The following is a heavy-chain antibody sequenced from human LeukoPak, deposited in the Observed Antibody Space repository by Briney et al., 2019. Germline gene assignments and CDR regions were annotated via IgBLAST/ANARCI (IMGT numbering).Heavy chain of an antibody. Sequence: SETLSLTCTVSGGSISSGDYYWSWIRQPPGKGLEWIGEINHSGSTNYNPSLKSRVTISVDTSKNQFSLKLSSVTAADTAVYYCARKNGFGRRVDNWFDPWGQGTLVTVSS. CDR2: INHSGST. J-gene: IGHJ5*02. CDR3: ARKNGFGRRVDNWFDP. D-gene: IGHD3-10*01. V-gene: IGHV4-39*07. CDR1: GGSISSGDYY.